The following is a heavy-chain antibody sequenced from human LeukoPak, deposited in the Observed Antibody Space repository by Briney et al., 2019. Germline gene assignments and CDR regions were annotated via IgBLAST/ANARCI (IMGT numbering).Heavy chain of an antibody. CDR1: GFTCSSYS. Sequence: GGSLRLSCAASGFTCSSYSMNWVRQAPGKGLEWVSSISSSSSYIYYADSVKGRFTISRDNAKNSLYLQMNSLRAEDTAVYYCARDYSSSYGMDVWGQGTTVTVSS. CDR3: ARDYSSSYGMDV. J-gene: IGHJ6*02. CDR2: ISSSSSYI. D-gene: IGHD6-6*01. V-gene: IGHV3-21*01.